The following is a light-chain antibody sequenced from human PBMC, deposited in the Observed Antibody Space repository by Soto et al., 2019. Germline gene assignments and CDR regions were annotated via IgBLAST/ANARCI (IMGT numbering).Light chain of an antibody. Sequence: EIVLTQSPATLSLSPGESATLSCRASQSVTSYLAWYQQKPGQAPRLLIYDTSNRATGIPARFSGSGSGTVFTLTISSLEPEDFAVYYCHQRSNWPLTFGGGTKVEIK. J-gene: IGKJ4*01. CDR1: QSVTSY. CDR3: HQRSNWPLT. V-gene: IGKV3-11*01. CDR2: DTS.